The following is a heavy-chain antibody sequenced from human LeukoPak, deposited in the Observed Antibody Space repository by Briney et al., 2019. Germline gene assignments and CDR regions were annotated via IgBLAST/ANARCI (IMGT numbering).Heavy chain of an antibody. J-gene: IGHJ4*02. CDR1: GGSISGSY. CDR3: AKDRTSVVGPTKFDF. V-gene: IGHV4-59*01. Sequence: SETLSLTCTVSGGSISGSYWNWIRQPPGKGLEWIGYIHYSGNTNYNPSLKSRVTISVDTSKNQFSLKLSSVTAADTAVYYCAKDRTSVVGPTKFDFWGQGTLVTVSS. CDR2: IHYSGNT. D-gene: IGHD1-26*01.